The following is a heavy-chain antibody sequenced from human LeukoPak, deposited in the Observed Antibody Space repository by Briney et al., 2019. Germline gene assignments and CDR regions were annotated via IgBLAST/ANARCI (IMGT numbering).Heavy chain of an antibody. Sequence: PSETLSLTCAVYGGSFSGYYWSWIRQPPGKGLEWIGYIYYSGSTNYNPSLKSRVTISVDTSKNQFSLKLSSVTAADTAVYYCARAVQGGYPVGFQHWGQGTLVTVSS. CDR2: IYYSGST. CDR1: GGSFSGYY. D-gene: IGHD3-22*01. CDR3: ARAVQGGYPVGFQH. V-gene: IGHV4-59*08. J-gene: IGHJ1*01.